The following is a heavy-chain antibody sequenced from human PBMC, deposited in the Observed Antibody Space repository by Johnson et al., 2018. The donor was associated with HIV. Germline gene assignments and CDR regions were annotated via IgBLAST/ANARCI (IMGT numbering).Heavy chain of an antibody. CDR1: GFTFDDYA. CDR2: ISWNSGSI. V-gene: IGHV3-9*01. Sequence: VQLVESGGGLVQPGRSLRLSCAASGFTFDDYAMHWVRQAPGKGLEWVSGISWNSGSIGYADSVKGRFTISRDNAKNSLYLQMNSLRAEDTAVYYCARGSPSGTYFAFDVWGHGTTVTVSS. D-gene: IGHD1-26*01. J-gene: IGHJ3*01. CDR3: ARGSPSGTYFAFDV.